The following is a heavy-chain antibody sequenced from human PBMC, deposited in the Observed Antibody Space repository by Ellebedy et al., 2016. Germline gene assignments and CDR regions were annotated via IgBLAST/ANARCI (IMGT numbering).Heavy chain of an antibody. CDR2: LYYTGDT. Sequence: SETLSLNCTVSGGSISSSTYYWGWIRQPPGKGLEWIGNLYYTGDTNYSPSLKSRVTISVDTSKKQFSLKLSSVTAADTAVYYCARRYCSGGTCYSGRVGFFDYWGQGTLVTVSS. J-gene: IGHJ4*02. CDR3: ARRYCSGGTCYSGRVGFFDY. CDR1: GGSISSSTYY. V-gene: IGHV4-39*01. D-gene: IGHD2-15*01.